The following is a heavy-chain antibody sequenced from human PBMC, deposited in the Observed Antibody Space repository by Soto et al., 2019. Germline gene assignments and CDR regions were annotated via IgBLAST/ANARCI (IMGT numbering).Heavy chain of an antibody. Sequence: VVDGNFVDFGCRRIRKKQGKGLEWIGEINHSGSTNYNPSLKSRVTISVDTSKNQFSLKLSSVTAADTAVYYCARGRRRLYCSSTSCYFNYFDYWGQGTLVTVSS. V-gene: IGHV4-34*01. CDR2: INHSGST. CDR3: ARGRRRLYCSSTSCYFNYFDY. CDR1: DGNFVDFG. J-gene: IGHJ4*02. D-gene: IGHD2-2*01.